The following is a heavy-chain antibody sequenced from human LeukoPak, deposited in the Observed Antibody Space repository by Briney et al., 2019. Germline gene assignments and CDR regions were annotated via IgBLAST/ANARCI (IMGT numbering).Heavy chain of an antibody. CDR2: ISYDGSNK. J-gene: IGHJ4*02. CDR3: ARDLSVLMVYAYFDY. D-gene: IGHD2-8*01. Sequence: GGSLRLSCAASGFTFSSYAMHWVRQAPGKGLEWVAVISYDGSNKYYADSVKGRFTISRDNSKNTLYLQMNSLRAEDTAVYYCARDLSVLMVYAYFDYWGQGTLVTVSS. V-gene: IGHV3-30-3*01. CDR1: GFTFSSYA.